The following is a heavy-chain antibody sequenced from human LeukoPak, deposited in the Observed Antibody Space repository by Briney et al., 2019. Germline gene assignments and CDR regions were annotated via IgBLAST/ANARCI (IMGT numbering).Heavy chain of an antibody. CDR1: GGTFSSYA. V-gene: IGHV1-69*06. Sequence: ASVKVSCKASGGTFSSYAISWVRQAPGQGLEWMGGIIPIFGTANYAQKFQGRVTITADKSTSTAYMELSSLRSEDTAVYYCARLGDGYNKPSAHWYFDLWGRGTLVTVSS. D-gene: IGHD5-24*01. CDR2: IIPIFGTA. J-gene: IGHJ2*01. CDR3: ARLGDGYNKPSAHWYFDL.